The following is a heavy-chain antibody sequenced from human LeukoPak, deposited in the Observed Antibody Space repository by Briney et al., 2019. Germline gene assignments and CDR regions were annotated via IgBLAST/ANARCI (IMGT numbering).Heavy chain of an antibody. Sequence: PGGSLRLSCAASGFTFSNAWMSWVRQAPGKGLEWVGRIKSKTDGGTTDYAAPVKGRFTISRDVSKNTLYLQMNSLKTEDTAVYYCTTQGTGYYYFDYWGQGTVVSVSS. CDR2: IKSKTDGGTT. J-gene: IGHJ4*02. D-gene: IGHD3-9*01. CDR3: TTQGTGYYYFDY. CDR1: GFTFSNAW. V-gene: IGHV3-15*01.